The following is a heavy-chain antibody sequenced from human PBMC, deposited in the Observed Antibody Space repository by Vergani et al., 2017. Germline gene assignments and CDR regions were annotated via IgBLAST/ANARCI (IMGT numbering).Heavy chain of an antibody. J-gene: IGHJ3*02. CDR1: GFTFSDYY. V-gene: IGHV3-11*01. CDR3: ARVAEAAGPGAFDI. CDR2: ISSSGSTI. Sequence: AASGFTFSDYYMSWIRQAPGKGLEWVSYISSSGSTIYYADSVKGRFTISRDNAKNSLYLQMNSLRAEDTAGYYCARVAEAAGPGAFDIWGQGTMVTVSS. D-gene: IGHD6-13*01.